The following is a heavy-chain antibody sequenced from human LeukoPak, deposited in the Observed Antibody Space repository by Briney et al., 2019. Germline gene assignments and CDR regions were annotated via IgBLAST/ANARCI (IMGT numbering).Heavy chain of an antibody. J-gene: IGHJ6*03. CDR1: SDSISSYY. D-gene: IGHD2-15*01. Sequence: PSETLSLTCTVSSDSISSYYWSWIRQPAGKGLEWIGRIYASGSTNYNPSLKSRVTMSVDTSKNLFSLKLTSVTAADTAVYYCARDGGYCSGVTCYNHYYYMDVWGKGTTVTISS. CDR3: ARDGGYCSGVTCYNHYYYMDV. CDR2: IYASGST. V-gene: IGHV4-4*07.